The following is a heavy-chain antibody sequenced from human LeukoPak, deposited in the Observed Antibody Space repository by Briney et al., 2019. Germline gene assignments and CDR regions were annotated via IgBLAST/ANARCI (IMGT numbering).Heavy chain of an antibody. V-gene: IGHV3-23*01. CDR1: GFTFSSYA. J-gene: IGHJ4*02. CDR2: ISGSGGST. CDR3: AKDQIYAGISLAPPDY. D-gene: IGHD4-23*01. Sequence: GGSLRLSCAASGFTFSSYAMSWVRQAPGKGLEWVSAISGSGGSTYYADSVKGRFTISRDNSKNTLYLQMNSLRAEDTAVYYCAKDQIYAGISLAPPDYWGQGTLVTVSS.